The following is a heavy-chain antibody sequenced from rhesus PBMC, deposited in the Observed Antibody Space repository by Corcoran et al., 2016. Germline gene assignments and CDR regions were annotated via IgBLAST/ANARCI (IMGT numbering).Heavy chain of an antibody. CDR3: ARDQAIFGLALDY. V-gene: IGHV4S10*01. J-gene: IGHJ4*01. CDR1: GGSISDCYR. Sequence: QVQLQESGQGLVKPSETLSLTWAVSGGSISDCYRWSWIRQPPGKGLEWIGYIYGSITSTNYNPSLKSRVTISKDTSKNQFSLKLSSVTAADTAVYYCARDQAIFGLALDYWGQGVLVTVSS. D-gene: IGHD3-3*01. CDR2: IYGSITST.